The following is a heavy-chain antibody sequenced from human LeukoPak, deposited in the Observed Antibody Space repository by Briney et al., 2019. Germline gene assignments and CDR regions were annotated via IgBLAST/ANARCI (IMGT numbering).Heavy chain of an antibody. V-gene: IGHV3-30*03. CDR3: AIDASIVGRLGYFQH. J-gene: IGHJ1*01. CDR2: ISYDGSNK. CDR1: GFTFSSYG. Sequence: PGGSLRLSCAASGFTFSSYGMHWVRQAPGKGLEWVAVISYDGSNKYYADSVKGRFTISRDNSKNTLYLQMNSLRAEDTAVYYCAIDASIVGRLGYFQHWGQGTLVTVSS. D-gene: IGHD6-6*01.